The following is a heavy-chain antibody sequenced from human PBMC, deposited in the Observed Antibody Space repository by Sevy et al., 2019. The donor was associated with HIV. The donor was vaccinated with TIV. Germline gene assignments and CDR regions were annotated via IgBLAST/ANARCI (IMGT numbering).Heavy chain of an antibody. CDR3: AIDQYGTGSYTYDY. D-gene: IGHD3-10*01. CDR1: GYTFTTYY. V-gene: IGHV1-46*01. Sequence: ASVKVSCKASGYTFTTYYMHWVRQAPGQGLEWMGMINPSGGSTSYAEKFQGRVTMTRDTSTSTVYMELSSLRSEDTAVYYCAIDQYGTGSYTYDYWGQGTLVTVSS. J-gene: IGHJ4*02. CDR2: INPSGGST.